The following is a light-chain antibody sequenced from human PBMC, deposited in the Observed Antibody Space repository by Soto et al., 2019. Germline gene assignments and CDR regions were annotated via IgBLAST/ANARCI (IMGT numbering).Light chain of an antibody. J-gene: IGKJ1*01. V-gene: IGKV3-15*01. CDR3: QQYNNWPT. CDR2: GAS. CDR1: QSVSSN. Sequence: EVGMPKSPDTLSVSPGERATLSCRASQSVSSNLAWYQQKPGQAPRLLIYGASTRATGIPARFSGSGSGTEFTLTISSLQSEDFAVYYCQQYNNWPTCGQGTKG.